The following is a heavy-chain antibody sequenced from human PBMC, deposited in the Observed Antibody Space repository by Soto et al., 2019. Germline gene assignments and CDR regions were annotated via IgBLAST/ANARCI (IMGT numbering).Heavy chain of an antibody. CDR3: AREIFY. D-gene: IGHD2-15*01. CDR1: GFTFITYW. J-gene: IGHJ4*02. V-gene: IGHV3-74*01. CDR2: INSDGSST. Sequence: EVQLVESGGGLVQPGGSLRLPCAASGFTFITYWMHGVRQTPGKGLVWVSRINSDGSSTSYADSVKGRFTISRDNAKNTLYLQMNSLRAEDTAVYYCAREIFYWGQGTLVTVSS.